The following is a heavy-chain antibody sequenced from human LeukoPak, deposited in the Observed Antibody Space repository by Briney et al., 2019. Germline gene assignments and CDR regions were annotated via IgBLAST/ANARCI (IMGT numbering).Heavy chain of an antibody. V-gene: IGHV3-23*01. D-gene: IGHD2-2*01. Sequence: PGGSLRLSCAASGFTISSYAMSWVRQAPGKGLEWVSAISGSGGSTNYADSVEGRFTISRDNSKNTLYLQVISLRAEDTAVYYCAKVDCSSTSCSYPSHYYDLDVWGQGTTVTVSS. CDR1: GFTISSYA. CDR3: AKVDCSSTSCSYPSHYYDLDV. J-gene: IGHJ6*02. CDR2: ISGSGGST.